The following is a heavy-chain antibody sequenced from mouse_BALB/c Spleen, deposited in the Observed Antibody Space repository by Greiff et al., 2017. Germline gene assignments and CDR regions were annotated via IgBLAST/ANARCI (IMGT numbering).Heavy chain of an antibody. CDR1: GFTFSSFG. Sequence: EVKLMESGGGLVQPGGSRKLSCAASGFTFSSFGMHWVRQAPEKGLEWVAYISSGSSTIYYADTVKGRFTISRDNPKNTLFLQMTSLRSEDTAMDYCARGYDYLWYFDVWGAGTTVTVSS. V-gene: IGHV5-17*02. CDR3: ARGYDYLWYFDV. D-gene: IGHD2-4*01. J-gene: IGHJ1*01. CDR2: ISSGSSTI.